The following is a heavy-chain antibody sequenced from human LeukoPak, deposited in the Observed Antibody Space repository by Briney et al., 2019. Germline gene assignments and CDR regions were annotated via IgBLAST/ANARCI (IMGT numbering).Heavy chain of an antibody. CDR3: AGYYSSIYGMDV. D-gene: IGHD3-3*01. Sequence: PSETLSLTCTVSGGSISSGGYYWSWIRQPPGKGLEWIGYIYHSGSTYYNPSLKSRVTISVDTSKNQFSLKLSSVTAADTAVYFCAGYYSSIYGMDVWGQGTSVTVSS. V-gene: IGHV4-30-2*01. CDR1: GGSISSGGYY. CDR2: IYHSGST. J-gene: IGHJ6*02.